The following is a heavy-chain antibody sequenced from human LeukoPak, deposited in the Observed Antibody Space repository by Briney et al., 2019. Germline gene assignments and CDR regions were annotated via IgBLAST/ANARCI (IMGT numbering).Heavy chain of an antibody. CDR3: ARERPSYYDILTGYYPRSLPYYFDY. D-gene: IGHD3-9*01. CDR2: INHSGSI. J-gene: IGHJ4*02. Sequence: SETLSLTCAVYGGSLSGYYWSWIRQPPGKGLEWIGEINHSGSINYNPSLKSRVTISVDTSKNQFSLKLSSVTAADTAVYYCARERPSYYDILTGYYPRSLPYYFDYSGQGTLVTVSS. V-gene: IGHV4-34*01. CDR1: GGSLSGYY.